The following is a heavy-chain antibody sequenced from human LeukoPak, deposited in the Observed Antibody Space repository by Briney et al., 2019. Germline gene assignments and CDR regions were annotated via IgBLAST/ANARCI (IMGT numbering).Heavy chain of an antibody. D-gene: IGHD3-22*01. V-gene: IGHV1-18*01. J-gene: IGHJ4*02. Sequence: ASVKVSCKASGYTFTSYGISWVRQAPGQGLEWMGWISPYNGNTNYPQKVQGRITVTTDTSTSTAYMELRSLRSDDTAVYYCARDKNHYDTRGDFWGQGTLVTVSS. CDR3: ARDKNHYDTRGDF. CDR2: ISPYNGNT. CDR1: GYTFTSYG.